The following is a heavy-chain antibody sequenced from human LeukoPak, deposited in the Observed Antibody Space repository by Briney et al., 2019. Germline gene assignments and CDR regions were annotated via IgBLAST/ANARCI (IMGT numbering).Heavy chain of an antibody. CDR2: ISYDGSNK. J-gene: IGHJ4*02. CDR3: ARDPSSGWPGSY. V-gene: IGHV3-30*04. Sequence: GGSLRLSCAASGFTFSSYAMHWVRQAPGKGLEWAAVISYDGSNKYYADSVKGRFTISRDNSKNTLYLQMNSLRAEDTAVYYCARDPSSGWPGSYWGQGTLVTVSS. D-gene: IGHD6-19*01. CDR1: GFTFSSYA.